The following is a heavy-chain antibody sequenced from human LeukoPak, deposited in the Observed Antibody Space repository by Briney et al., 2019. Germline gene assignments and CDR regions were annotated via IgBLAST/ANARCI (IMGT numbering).Heavy chain of an antibody. J-gene: IGHJ3*02. Sequence: SETLSLTCTVSGGSISSYYWSWIRQPAGKGLEWLGRIYSSGSTDYNPSLKSRVTISVDTSKNQFSLKLSSVTAADTAVYYCARPSTYYYDSSGHGAFDIWGQGTMVTVSS. CDR2: IYSSGST. CDR3: ARPSTYYYDSSGHGAFDI. CDR1: GGSISSYY. D-gene: IGHD3-22*01. V-gene: IGHV4-4*07.